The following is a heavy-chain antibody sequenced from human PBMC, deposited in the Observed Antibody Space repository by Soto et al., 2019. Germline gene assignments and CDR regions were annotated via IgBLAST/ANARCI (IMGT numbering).Heavy chain of an antibody. CDR3: ARRLYYDSSGFEGGGIDV. Sequence: SETLSLTCTVSGGSISSSRCHWGWIRQPPGKGLEWIGSIYYSGSTYYNPSLKSRVTISVDTSKNQFSLKLSSVTAADTAVYYCARRLYYDSSGFEGGGIDVWGQGTTVSDS. J-gene: IGHJ6*02. V-gene: IGHV4-39*01. CDR2: IYYSGST. CDR1: GGSISSSRCH. D-gene: IGHD3-22*01.